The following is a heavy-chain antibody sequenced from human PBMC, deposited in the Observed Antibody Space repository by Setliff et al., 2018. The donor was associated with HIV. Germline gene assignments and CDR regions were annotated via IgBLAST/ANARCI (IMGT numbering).Heavy chain of an antibody. CDR3: ARSAYDSSGLPY. J-gene: IGHJ4*02. CDR2: IYYSGST. V-gene: IGHV4-59*11. D-gene: IGHD3-22*01. CDR1: GGSISGHY. Sequence: PSETLSLTCSFSGGSISGHYWSWIRQTPGKGLEWIATIYYSGSTYYNPSLKSRVTISVDTSKNQFSLNLSSVTAADTAVYYCARSAYDSSGLPYWGQGTLVTVSS.